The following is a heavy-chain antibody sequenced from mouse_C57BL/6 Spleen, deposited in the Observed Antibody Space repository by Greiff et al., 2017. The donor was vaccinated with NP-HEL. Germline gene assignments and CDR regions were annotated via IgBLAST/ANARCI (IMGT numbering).Heavy chain of an antibody. Sequence: QVQLQQPGAELVMPGASVKLSCKASGYTFTSYWMHWVKQRPGQGLEWIGEIDPSDSYTNYNQQFKGKSTLTVDKSSSTAYMQLSSLTSEDSAVYYCARSGYGNLYYAMDYWGQGTSVTVSS. CDR3: ARSGYGNLYYAMDY. CDR1: GYTFTSYW. J-gene: IGHJ4*01. D-gene: IGHD2-10*02. V-gene: IGHV1-69*01. CDR2: IDPSDSYT.